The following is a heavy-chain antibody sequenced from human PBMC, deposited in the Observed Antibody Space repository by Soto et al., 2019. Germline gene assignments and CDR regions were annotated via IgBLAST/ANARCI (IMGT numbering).Heavy chain of an antibody. CDR2: INPSGGST. CDR1: GYTINSYY. CDR3: ARVRYDFWSGYYTNYFDY. Sequence: ASVKVSCKECGYTINSYYMQWVRQEHKQGLEWMGIINPSGGSTSYAQKFQGRVTMTRDTSTSTGYMELSSLRSEDTAVYYCARVRYDFWSGYYTNYFDYWGQGTLVTVSS. J-gene: IGHJ4*02. V-gene: IGHV1-46*02. D-gene: IGHD3-3*01.